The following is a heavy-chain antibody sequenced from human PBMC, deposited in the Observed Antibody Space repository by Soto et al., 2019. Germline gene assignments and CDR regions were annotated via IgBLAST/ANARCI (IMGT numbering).Heavy chain of an antibody. D-gene: IGHD4-17*01. V-gene: IGHV4-31*03. CDR2: IYYSGST. CDR3: ARGTTLVKYGMDV. CDR1: GGSISSGGYY. Sequence: QVQLQESGPGLVKPSQTLSLTCTVSGGSISSGGYYWSWIRQHPGKGLEWIGYIYYSGSTYDNPSLKRRVTTSVDTSKNQFSLKLSSVTAADTAVYYCARGTTLVKYGMDVWGQGTTVTVSS. J-gene: IGHJ6*02.